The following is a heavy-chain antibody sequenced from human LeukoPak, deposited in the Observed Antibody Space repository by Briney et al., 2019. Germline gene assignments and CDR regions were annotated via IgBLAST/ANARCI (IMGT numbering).Heavy chain of an antibody. D-gene: IGHD5-18*01. CDR2: IKQDGSEK. V-gene: IGHV3-7*01. J-gene: IGHJ3*02. CDR3: ARGHTAMVIPDDDAFDI. Sequence: GGSLRLSCAASGFTFSSSWMSWVRQAPGKGLEWVASIKQDGSEKYYVDSVKGRFTISRDNAKNSLYLQMNSLRAEDTAVYYCARGHTAMVIPDDDAFDIWGQGTMVTVSS. CDR1: GFTFSSSW.